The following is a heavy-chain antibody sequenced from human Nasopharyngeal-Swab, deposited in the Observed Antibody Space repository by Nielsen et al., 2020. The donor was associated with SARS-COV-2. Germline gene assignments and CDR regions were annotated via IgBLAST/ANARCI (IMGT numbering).Heavy chain of an antibody. CDR1: GGSISSGDYY. V-gene: IGHV4-31*03. CDR3: ARGTPFDY. J-gene: IGHJ4*02. D-gene: IGHD1-1*01. CDR2: IYRLGGT. Sequence: SETLSLTCTVSGGSISSGDYYWSWIRQLPGKGLEWIGYIYRLGGTSYNPSLKSRVTISLDASNNQFALRLSSGTAADTAMFYCARGTPFDYWGQGILVTVSS.